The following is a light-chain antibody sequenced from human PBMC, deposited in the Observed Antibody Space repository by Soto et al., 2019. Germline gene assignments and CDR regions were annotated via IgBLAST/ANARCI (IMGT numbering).Light chain of an antibody. CDR1: SSNIGAGYD. CDR3: QSYDCSLSGVV. V-gene: IGLV1-40*01. CDR2: GNS. J-gene: IGLJ2*01. Sequence: QSVLTQPPSVSGAPGQRVTISCTGSSSNIGAGYDVHWYQQLPGTAPKLLIYGNSNRPSGVPDRFSGSKSGTSASLAITGLQAEDEAGYYCQSYDCSLSGVVFGGGTKLTVL.